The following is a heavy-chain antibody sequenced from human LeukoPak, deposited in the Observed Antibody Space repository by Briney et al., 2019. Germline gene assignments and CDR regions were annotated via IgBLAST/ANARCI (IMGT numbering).Heavy chain of an antibody. CDR1: VYTFTIND. D-gene: IGHD6-13*01. Sequence: ASVTVSCKASVYTFTINDIHWVRQAPGQGLEWMGIINPSGGSTSYAQKFQGRVTMTRDTSTSTVYMELSSLRSEYTAVYYCARFSSLYSRSWYYVFDMGGQGTMGTVS. CDR3: ARFSSLYSRSWYYVFDM. V-gene: IGHV1-46*01. J-gene: IGHJ3*02. CDR2: INPSGGST.